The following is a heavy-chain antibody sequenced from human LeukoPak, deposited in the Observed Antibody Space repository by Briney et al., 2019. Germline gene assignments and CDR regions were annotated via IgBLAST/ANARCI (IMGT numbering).Heavy chain of an antibody. V-gene: IGHV4-34*01. D-gene: IGHD2-2*01. Sequence: PSGTLSLTCAVYGGSFSGYYWSWIRQPPGKGLEWIGEINHSGSTNYNPSLKSRVTISVDTSKNQFSLRLSSVTAADTAVYYCARWGRGYCSSTSCPPNFDYWGQGTLVTVSS. CDR3: ARWGRGYCSSTSCPPNFDY. CDR2: INHSGST. J-gene: IGHJ4*02. CDR1: GGSFSGYY.